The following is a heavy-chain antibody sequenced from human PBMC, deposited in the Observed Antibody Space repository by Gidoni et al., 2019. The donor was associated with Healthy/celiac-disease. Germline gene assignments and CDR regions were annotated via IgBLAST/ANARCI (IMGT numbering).Heavy chain of an antibody. CDR3: ARGENIVVVTASLVY. D-gene: IGHD2-21*02. Sequence: QVQLVQSGAEVKKPGASVKVSCKASGYTFTSYYMHWVRQAPGQGLEWMGIINPSGGSTSYAQKFQGRVTMTRDTSTSTVYMELSSLRSEDTAVYYCARGENIVVVTASLVYWGQGTLVTVSS. CDR2: INPSGGST. J-gene: IGHJ4*02. CDR1: GYTFTSYY. V-gene: IGHV1-46*01.